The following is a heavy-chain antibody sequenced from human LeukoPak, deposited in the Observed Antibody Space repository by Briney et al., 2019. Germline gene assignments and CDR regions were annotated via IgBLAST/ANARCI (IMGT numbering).Heavy chain of an antibody. J-gene: IGHJ4*02. CDR3: ARDPDYYGSGSMDY. V-gene: IGHV1-69*05. Sequence: SVKVSCKASGGTFSSYAISWVRQAPGQRLEWMGRIIPIFGTANYAQKFQGRVTITTDESTSTAYMELSSLRSEDTAVYYCARDPDYYGSGSMDYWGQGTLVTVSS. D-gene: IGHD3-10*01. CDR1: GGTFSSYA. CDR2: IIPIFGTA.